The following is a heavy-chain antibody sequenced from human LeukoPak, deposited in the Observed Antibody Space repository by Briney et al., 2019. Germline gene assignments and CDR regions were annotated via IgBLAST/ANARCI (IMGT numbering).Heavy chain of an antibody. CDR1: GYTLSSFA. Sequence: ASVKVSSKASGYTLSSFAMHWVRQAPGQRLEWMGRLNAANGNSQYSQKFQDRVTITSDTSANTAYMELSSLRSEDTAVYYCARVGGYDTHFDYWGQGTLVTVSS. D-gene: IGHD5-12*01. CDR2: LNAANGNS. J-gene: IGHJ4*02. CDR3: ARVGGYDTHFDY. V-gene: IGHV1-3*01.